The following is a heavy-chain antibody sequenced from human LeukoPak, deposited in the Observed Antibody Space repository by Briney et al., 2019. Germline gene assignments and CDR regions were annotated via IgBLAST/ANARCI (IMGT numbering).Heavy chain of an antibody. CDR3: AKDVFSTYYYGSTSPIIGGFDV. CDR1: GFTFSSYA. V-gene: IGHV3-23*01. D-gene: IGHD3-22*01. J-gene: IGHJ3*01. Sequence: GGSLRLSCSTSGFTFSSYAMTWVRQAPGKGLEWVSAISGDGTSAYYADSVKGRFTVSRDNSENTLYLQMNSLRAEDTAVYFCAKDVFSTYYYGSTSPIIGGFDVWGQGTMITVSS. CDR2: ISGDGTSA.